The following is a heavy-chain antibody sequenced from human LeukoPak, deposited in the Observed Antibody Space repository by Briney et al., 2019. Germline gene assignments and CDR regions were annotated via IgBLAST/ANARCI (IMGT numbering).Heavy chain of an antibody. CDR1: GFTFDDYA. CDR3: AKDRGGSYYYGMDV. D-gene: IGHD3-10*01. J-gene: IGHJ6*02. V-gene: IGHV3-9*01. CDR2: ISWNSGSI. Sequence: GRSLRLSCAASGFTFDDYAMHWVRQAPGKGLEWVSGISWNSGSIGYADSVKGRFTISRDNAKNSLYLQMNSLRAEDTALYYCAKDRGGSYYYGMDVWGQGTTVTVSS.